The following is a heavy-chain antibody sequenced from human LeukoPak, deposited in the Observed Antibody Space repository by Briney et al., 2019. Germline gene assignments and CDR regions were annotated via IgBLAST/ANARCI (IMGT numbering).Heavy chain of an antibody. D-gene: IGHD7-27*01. Sequence: GGTLRLSCAASGFTFSSYGMSWVRQAPGKGLEWVSAISGSGGSTYYADSVKGRFTISRDNSKNTLSLQMNSLRVEDTAVYHCARDLAWGAFDYWGQGTLVTVSS. V-gene: IGHV3-23*01. J-gene: IGHJ4*02. CDR1: GFTFSSYG. CDR3: ARDLAWGAFDY. CDR2: ISGSGGST.